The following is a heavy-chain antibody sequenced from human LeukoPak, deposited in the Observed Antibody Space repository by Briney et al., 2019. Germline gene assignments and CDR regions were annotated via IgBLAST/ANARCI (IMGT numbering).Heavy chain of an antibody. J-gene: IGHJ3*02. V-gene: IGHV1-24*01. D-gene: IGHD2-15*01. Sequence: ASVKVSCKASGGTFTSYYMHWVRQAPGKGLEWMGGFDPEDGETIYAQKFQGRVTMTEDTSTDTAYMELSSLRSEDTAVYYCATVMGYCSGGSCYFAFDIWGQGTMVTVSS. CDR1: GGTFTSYY. CDR3: ATVMGYCSGGSCYFAFDI. CDR2: FDPEDGET.